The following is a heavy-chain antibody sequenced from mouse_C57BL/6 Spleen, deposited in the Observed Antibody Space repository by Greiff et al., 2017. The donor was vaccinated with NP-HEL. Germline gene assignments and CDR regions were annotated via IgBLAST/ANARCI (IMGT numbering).Heavy chain of an antibody. V-gene: IGHV1-50*01. D-gene: IGHD1-1*01. CDR2: IDPSDSYT. Sequence: VQLQQPGAELVKPGASVKLSCKASGYTFTSYWMQWVKQRPGQGLEWIGEIDPSDSYTNYNQKFKGKATLTVDTSSSTAYMQLSSLTSEDSAVYYCARGGYYYGSRRYFDVWGTGTTVTVSS. J-gene: IGHJ1*03. CDR1: GYTFTSYW. CDR3: ARGGYYYGSRRYFDV.